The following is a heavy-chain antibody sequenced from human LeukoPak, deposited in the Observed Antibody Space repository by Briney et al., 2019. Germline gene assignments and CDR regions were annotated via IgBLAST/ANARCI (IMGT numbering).Heavy chain of an antibody. Sequence: PGGSLRLSCAASGFTFSSYSMNWVRQAPGKGLEWVSSISSSSSYIYYADSVKGRFTISRDSAKNSLYLQMNSLRAEDTAVYYCARDKGNSGSYYGFLVFSGSGGARWEFDYWGQGTLVTVSS. CDR2: ISSSSSYI. V-gene: IGHV3-21*01. D-gene: IGHD1-26*01. CDR3: ARDKGNSGSYYGFLVFSGSGGARWEFDY. J-gene: IGHJ4*02. CDR1: GFTFSSYS.